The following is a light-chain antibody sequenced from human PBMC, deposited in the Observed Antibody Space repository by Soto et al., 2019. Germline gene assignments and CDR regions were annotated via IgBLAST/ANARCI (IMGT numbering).Light chain of an antibody. V-gene: IGKV3-11*01. Sequence: EIVLTQSPATLSLSPGERATLSCRASQSVSSHLAWYQQKPGQAPRLLIYDASNRATGIPARFSGSGSGTYFTLTISSLEPEDFAVYYCQQRSNWPPYTFGQGTKLDIK. J-gene: IGKJ2*01. CDR3: QQRSNWPPYT. CDR2: DAS. CDR1: QSVSSH.